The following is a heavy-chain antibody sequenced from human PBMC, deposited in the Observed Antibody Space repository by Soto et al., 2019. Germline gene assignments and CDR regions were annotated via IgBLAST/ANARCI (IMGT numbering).Heavy chain of an antibody. Sequence: PGESLKISCAASGFTFSNAWMSWVRQAPGKGLEWVGRIKSKTDGGTTDYAAPVKGRFTISRDDSKNTLYLQMNSLKTEDTAVYYCTTDQTPGSRLWGQGTLVTVSS. D-gene: IGHD6-25*01. V-gene: IGHV3-15*01. CDR1: GFTFSNAW. CDR2: IKSKTDGGTT. J-gene: IGHJ4*02. CDR3: TTDQTPGSRL.